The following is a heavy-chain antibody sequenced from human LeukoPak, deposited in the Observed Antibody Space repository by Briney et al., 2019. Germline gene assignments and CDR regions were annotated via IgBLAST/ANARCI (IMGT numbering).Heavy chain of an antibody. Sequence: SETLSLTCTVSGGSISSYYWSWIGQPAGKGLEWIGRIYTSGSTNYNPSLKSRVSMSVDTSKNQFSLKLSSVTAADTAVYYCARGSGRYSSSWGDAFDIWGQGTMVTVSS. V-gene: IGHV4-4*07. J-gene: IGHJ3*02. D-gene: IGHD6-13*01. CDR3: ARGSGRYSSSWGDAFDI. CDR2: IYTSGST. CDR1: GGSISSYY.